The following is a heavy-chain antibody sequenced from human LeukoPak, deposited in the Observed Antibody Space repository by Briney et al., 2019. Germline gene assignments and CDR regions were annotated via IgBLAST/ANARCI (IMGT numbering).Heavy chain of an antibody. CDR3: ARHSLERAYYDILTGYRIDY. D-gene: IGHD3-9*01. CDR1: GGSISSSSYY. Sequence: SETLSLTCTVSGGSISSSSYYWGWIRQPPGKGLEWIGSIYYSGCTYYNPSLKSRVTISVDTSKNQFSLKLSSVTAADTAVYYCARHSLERAYYDILTGYRIDYWGQGTLVTVSS. J-gene: IGHJ4*02. CDR2: IYYSGCT. V-gene: IGHV4-39*01.